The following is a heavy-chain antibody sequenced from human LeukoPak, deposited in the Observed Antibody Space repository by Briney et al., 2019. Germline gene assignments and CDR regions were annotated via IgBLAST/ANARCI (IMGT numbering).Heavy chain of an antibody. D-gene: IGHD4-17*01. V-gene: IGHV4-39*07. CDR3: ARVDYGAFDI. CDR1: GGSISSISSN. Sequence: SETLSLTCAVSGGSISSISSNIWAWIRQPPGKGLELIAAIHYTGSTYYNPSFMSRVTISVDTSKNQFSLKLNSVTAADTAVYYCARVDYGAFDIWGQGTMVTVSS. J-gene: IGHJ3*02. CDR2: IHYTGST.